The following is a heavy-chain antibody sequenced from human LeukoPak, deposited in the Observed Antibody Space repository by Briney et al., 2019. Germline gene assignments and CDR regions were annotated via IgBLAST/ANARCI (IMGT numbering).Heavy chain of an antibody. D-gene: IGHD1-1*01. CDR3: VRGAYWNENKNVFHI. V-gene: IGHV3-13*01. Sequence: QSGGSLRLSCAASGLTFSSYDMHWVRQTAGKGLEWVSSIGATGDTYYTDSVKGRFTISRENAKKSLYLQVSSLRVEDTAVYFCVRGAYWNENKNVFHIGARGKMVTV. J-gene: IGHJ3*02. CDR1: GLTFSSYD. CDR2: IGATGDT.